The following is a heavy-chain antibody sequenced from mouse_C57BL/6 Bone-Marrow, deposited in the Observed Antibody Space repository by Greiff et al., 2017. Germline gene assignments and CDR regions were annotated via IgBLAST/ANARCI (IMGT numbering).Heavy chain of an antibody. Sequence: EVKLVESGGGLVKPGGSLKLSSAASGFTFSSYAMSWVRQTPEKRLAWVATISDGGSYTYYPDNVKGRFTISRDNAKNNLYLQMSHLKSEDTAMYYCAREWRLRRRSAYWGQGTLVTVSA. J-gene: IGHJ3*01. CDR1: GFTFSSYA. V-gene: IGHV5-4*01. D-gene: IGHD2-4*01. CDR3: AREWRLRRRSAY. CDR2: ISDGGSYT.